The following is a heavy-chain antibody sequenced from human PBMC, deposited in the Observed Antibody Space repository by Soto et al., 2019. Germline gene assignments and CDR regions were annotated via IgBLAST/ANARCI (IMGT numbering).Heavy chain of an antibody. V-gene: IGHV4-39*01. CDR1: GGSISSSSYY. CDR3: ASPITIFGGEPIDH. J-gene: IGHJ4*02. CDR2: IYYSGST. D-gene: IGHD3-3*01. Sequence: SETLSLTCTVSGGSISSSSYYWGWIRQPPGKGLEWIGSIYYSGSTYYNPSLKSRVTISVDTSKNQFSLKLSSVTAADTAVYYCASPITIFGGEPIDHWGQGTLVTVSS.